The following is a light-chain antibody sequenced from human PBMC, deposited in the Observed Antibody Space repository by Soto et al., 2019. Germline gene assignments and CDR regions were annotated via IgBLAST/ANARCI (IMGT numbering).Light chain of an antibody. V-gene: IGLV2-11*01. CDR2: DVT. CDR3: CSYAGSYILGV. J-gene: IGLJ2*01. CDR1: SSDVGGYDF. Sequence: QSALTQPRSVSGSPGQSVTISCTGSSSDVGGYDFVSWYQQHPGKAPKLMLYDVTKRPSGVPDRFSGSKSGNSASLTISGLRPEDEADYYSCSYAGSYILGVFGGGTKLTVL.